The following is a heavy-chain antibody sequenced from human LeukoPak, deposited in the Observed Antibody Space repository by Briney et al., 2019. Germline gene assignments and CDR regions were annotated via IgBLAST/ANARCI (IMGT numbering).Heavy chain of an antibody. CDR1: GFTFRSYA. V-gene: IGHV3-23*01. CDR2: ISGSGGST. D-gene: IGHD6-19*01. Sequence: GGSLRLSCAASGFTFRSYAMSGLGQAPGKGLEWVSAISGSGGSTYYADSVKGRFTISRDNSKNTLYLQMNSLRAEDTAVYYCAKVRIAVAAIPADAFDIWGQGTMVTVSS. CDR3: AKVRIAVAAIPADAFDI. J-gene: IGHJ3*02.